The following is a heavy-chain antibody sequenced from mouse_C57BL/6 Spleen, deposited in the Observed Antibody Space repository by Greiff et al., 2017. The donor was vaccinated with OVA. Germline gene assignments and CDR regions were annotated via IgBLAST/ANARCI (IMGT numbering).Heavy chain of an antibody. Sequence: EVQLQQSGHELVKPGASVKISCKASGYTFTDYYMNWVKQSHGKSLEWIGDINPNNGGTSYNQKFKGKATLTVDKSSSTAYMELRSLTSEDSAVYYCARDPPYWGQGTLVTVSA. CDR3: ARDPPY. V-gene: IGHV1-26*01. CDR1: GYTFTDYY. J-gene: IGHJ3*01. CDR2: INPNNGGT.